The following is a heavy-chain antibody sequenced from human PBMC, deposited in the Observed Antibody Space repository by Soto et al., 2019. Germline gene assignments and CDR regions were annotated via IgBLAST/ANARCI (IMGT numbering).Heavy chain of an antibody. J-gene: IGHJ3*02. D-gene: IGHD3-10*01. V-gene: IGHV3-72*01. Sequence: EVQLVESGGGLVQPGGSLRLSCAASGFTFSDHYMDWVRQAPGKGLEWVGRTRNKANSYTTEYAASVKGRFTISRDDSKNSLYLQMNRLKTEDTAVYYCARGAGGRFGELSYPDDAFDIWGQGTMVTISS. CDR1: GFTFSDHY. CDR2: TRNKANSYTT. CDR3: ARGAGGRFGELSYPDDAFDI.